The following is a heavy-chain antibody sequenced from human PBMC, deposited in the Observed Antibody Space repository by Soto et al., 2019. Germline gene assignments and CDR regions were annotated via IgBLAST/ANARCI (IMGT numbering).Heavy chain of an antibody. CDR3: ASHSTPYYDFWSGPGP. Sequence: SVKVSCKASGGTFSSYAISWVRQAPGQGLEWMGGIIPIFGTANYAQKFQGRVTITADESTSTAYMELSSLRSEDTAVYYCASHSTPYYDFWSGPGPWGQGTLVTVSS. V-gene: IGHV1-69*13. CDR1: GGTFSSYA. CDR2: IIPIFGTA. J-gene: IGHJ1*01. D-gene: IGHD3-3*01.